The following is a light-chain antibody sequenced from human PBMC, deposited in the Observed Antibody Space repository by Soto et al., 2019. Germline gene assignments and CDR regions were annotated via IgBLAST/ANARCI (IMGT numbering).Light chain of an antibody. V-gene: IGKV1-16*01. J-gene: IGKJ1*01. CDR2: ATS. CDR1: KGINNY. CDR3: QQYNSYPWT. Sequence: DIQMTQSPPSLSASVGDRVTITCRASKGINNYLAWFQQQPGTAPKPLIYATSTLHSGVPSRFTGSGSGTEVTLTITSLQPEDFVTDYCQQYNSYPWTFGQGTKVEVK.